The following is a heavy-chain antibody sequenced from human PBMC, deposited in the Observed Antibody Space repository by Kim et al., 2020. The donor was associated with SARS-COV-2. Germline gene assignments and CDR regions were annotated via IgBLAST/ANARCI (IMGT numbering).Heavy chain of an antibody. J-gene: IGHJ4*02. V-gene: IGHV3-33*01. CDR3: ARDLGPGTPIDY. Sequence: YYADSVKGRLTISRDNSKNTLYLQMNSLRAEDTAVYYCARDLGPGTPIDYWGQGTLVTVSS. D-gene: IGHD3-10*01.